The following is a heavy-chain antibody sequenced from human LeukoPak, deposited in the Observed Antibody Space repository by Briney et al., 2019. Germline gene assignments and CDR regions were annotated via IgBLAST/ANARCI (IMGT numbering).Heavy chain of an antibody. CDR2: INHSGST. V-gene: IGHV4-34*01. CDR1: GGSFSGYY. Sequence: SETLSLTCAVYGGSFSGYYWSWIRQPPGKGLEWIGEINHSGSTNYNPSLKSRVTISVDTSKNQFSLKLSSVTAADTAVYYCARVAGASLDWGQGTLSPSLQ. D-gene: IGHD1-26*01. CDR3: ARVAGASLD. J-gene: IGHJ4*02.